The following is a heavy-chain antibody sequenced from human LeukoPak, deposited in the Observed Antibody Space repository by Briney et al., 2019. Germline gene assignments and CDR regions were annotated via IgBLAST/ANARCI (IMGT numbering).Heavy chain of an antibody. J-gene: IGHJ4*02. CDR2: IYYSGST. D-gene: IGHD5-24*01. Sequence: LRLSCAASGFIFRSYEMNWVRQAPGKGLEWIGYIYYSGSTNYNPSLKSRVTISVDTSKNQFSLKLSSVTAADTAVYYCARDAADGYNDYWGQGTLVTVSS. CDR3: ARDAADGYNDY. V-gene: IGHV4-59*01. CDR1: GFIFRSYE.